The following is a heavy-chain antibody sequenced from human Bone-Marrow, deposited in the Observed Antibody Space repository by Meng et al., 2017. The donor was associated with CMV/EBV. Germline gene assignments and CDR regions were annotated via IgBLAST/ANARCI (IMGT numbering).Heavy chain of an antibody. J-gene: IGHJ4*02. CDR1: GFTSSSYS. CDR3: ARDRCSTTSCRSDL. D-gene: IGHD2-2*01. CDR2: ISFSDSYI. V-gene: IGHV3-21*01. Sequence: GESLKISCAASGFTSSSYSMNWVRQAPGKGLEWVSSISFSDSYIYYADSVKGRFAISRDNAKNSLYLQMNSLRAEDTAVYYCARDRCSTTSCRSDLWGQGNLV.